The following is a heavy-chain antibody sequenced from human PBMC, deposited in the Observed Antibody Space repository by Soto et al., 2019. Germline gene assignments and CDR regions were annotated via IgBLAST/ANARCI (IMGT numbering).Heavy chain of an antibody. Sequence: PSQTLSLTCGVYGGSLSGYYWSWIRQPPGKGLEGIGEINHSGITNYNPSLTSRVTISVDTSKNQFSLKLSSVTAADTDVDYCERGMDFGVVPQGGDFDYWGKGTLVTVFS. J-gene: IGHJ4*02. CDR3: ERGMDFGVVPQGGDFDY. V-gene: IGHV4-34*01. CDR2: INHSGIT. D-gene: IGHD3-3*01. CDR1: GGSLSGYY.